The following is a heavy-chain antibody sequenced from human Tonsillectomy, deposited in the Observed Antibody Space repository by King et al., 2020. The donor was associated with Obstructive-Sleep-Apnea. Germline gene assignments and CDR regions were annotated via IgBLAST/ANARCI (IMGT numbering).Heavy chain of an antibody. CDR3: ARANRGVYYFGMDV. CDR2: ISYGGST. J-gene: IGHJ6*02. CDR1: GGSISGYY. D-gene: IGHD3-10*01. Sequence: VQLQESGPGLVKPSETLSLTCTVSGGSISGYYWSWIRQPPGKGLEWIGYISYGGSTNYNPSLKSRVTMSLHTSENQFSLKLTSVTPADTAVYYCARANRGVYYFGMDVWGQGTPVTVSS. V-gene: IGHV4-59*01.